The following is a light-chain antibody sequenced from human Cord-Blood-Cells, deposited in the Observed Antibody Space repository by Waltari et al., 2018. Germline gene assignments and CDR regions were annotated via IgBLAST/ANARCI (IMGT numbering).Light chain of an antibody. CDR2: EDN. CDR3: QSYDSSPWV. V-gene: IGLV6-57*03. CDR1: SGSIASNY. Sequence: NFMLTQPHSVSESPGKTVTISCTRSSGSIASNYVQWYRQRPGSAPTTVIYEDNQRPAGVPDRFSGSIDSSSNSASLTISGLKTEDEADYYCQSYDSSPWVFGGGTKLTVL. J-gene: IGLJ3*02.